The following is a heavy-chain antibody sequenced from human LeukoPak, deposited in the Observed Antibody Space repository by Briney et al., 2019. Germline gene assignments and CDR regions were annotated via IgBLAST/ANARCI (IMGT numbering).Heavy chain of an antibody. CDR2: ISGSGGST. CDR3: AKVGRKYSSGWYDGGDLDY. CDR1: GFTFSSYA. D-gene: IGHD6-19*01. V-gene: IGHV3-23*01. J-gene: IGHJ4*02. Sequence: GVSLRLSCAASGFTFSSYAMTWVRQAPGKGLEWVSAISGSGGSTYYADSVKGRFTISRDNSKNTLYLQMNSLRAEDTAVYYCAKVGRKYSSGWYDGGDLDYWGQGTLVTVSS.